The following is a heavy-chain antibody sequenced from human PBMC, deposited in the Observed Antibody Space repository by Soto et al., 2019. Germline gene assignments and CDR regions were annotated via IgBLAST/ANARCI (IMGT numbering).Heavy chain of an antibody. CDR2: ISAYNGNT. J-gene: IGHJ5*02. Sequence: QVQLVQSGAEVKKPGASVKVSCKASGYTFTSYGISWVRQAPGQGLEWMGWISAYNGNTNYAQKLQGRVTMTTDTSTSTGYMELRSLRSDDTAVYYCARMEGCGGDCDSNWFDPWGQGTLVTVSS. D-gene: IGHD2-21*01. CDR1: GYTFTSYG. V-gene: IGHV1-18*01. CDR3: ARMEGCGGDCDSNWFDP.